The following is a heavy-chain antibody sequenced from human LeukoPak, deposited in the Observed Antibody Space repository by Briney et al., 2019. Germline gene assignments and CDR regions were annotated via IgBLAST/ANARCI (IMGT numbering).Heavy chain of an antibody. CDR1: GISVSSNY. J-gene: IGHJ6*02. CDR3: ARDPRTTGKSNYGMDV. D-gene: IGHD4-17*01. Sequence: PGGTLRLSCAASGISVSSNYMSWVRQPPGKGLERGSIIYSGGTTYCADSVQGRFTISRDNIKNTVYLQMNSLRVEDTAVYYCARDPRTTGKSNYGMDVWGQGTTVTVSS. V-gene: IGHV3-53*01. CDR2: IYSGGTT.